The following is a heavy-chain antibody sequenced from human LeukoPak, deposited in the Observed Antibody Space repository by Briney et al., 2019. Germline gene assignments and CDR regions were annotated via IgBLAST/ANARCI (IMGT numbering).Heavy chain of an antibody. D-gene: IGHD2-15*01. CDR3: ASLGYCSGGSCPLGYFQH. CDR2: ISGSGGST. CDR1: GFTFSNYA. J-gene: IGHJ1*01. Sequence: PGGSLRLSCAASGFTFSNYAMNWVRQAPGKGLEWVSGISGSGGSTYYADSVKGRFTISRDNAKNSLYLQMNSLRAEDTAVYYCASLGYCSGGSCPLGYFQHWGQGTLVTVSS. V-gene: IGHV3-23*01.